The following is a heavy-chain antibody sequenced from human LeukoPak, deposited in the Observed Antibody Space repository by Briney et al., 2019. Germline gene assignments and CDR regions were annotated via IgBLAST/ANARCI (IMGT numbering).Heavy chain of an antibody. V-gene: IGHV3-23*01. J-gene: IGHJ4*02. CDR1: GFTLSSYA. D-gene: IGHD2-15*01. CDR2: ISDTGHT. CDR3: AKAPVTTCRGPFCYPFDY. Sequence: GGSLTLSCAASGFTLSSYAMSWVRQAPGTALEWVSAISDTGHTSHAASVKGTFTISRDSSKNTLFLQMTRLRPEDAAVYYCAKAPVTTCRGPFCYPFDYWDLGTLVTVSS.